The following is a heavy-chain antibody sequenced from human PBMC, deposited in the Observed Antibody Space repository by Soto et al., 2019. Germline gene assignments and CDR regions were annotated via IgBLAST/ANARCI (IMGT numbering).Heavy chain of an antibody. CDR2: IENVGNT. V-gene: IGHV4-39*01. J-gene: IGHJ4*02. CDR3: VKRSLLMDPT. CDR1: CRTFHMYADF. D-gene: IGHD1-26*01. Sequence: SETLVTTLNVSCRTFHMYADFCSLAWSRQPPGKGLGWIWGIENVGNTHYHAPLKSRVIISADTSKNQFSLSLNSVTAADTAVYYCVKRSLLMDPTWGQGIQVTVSS.